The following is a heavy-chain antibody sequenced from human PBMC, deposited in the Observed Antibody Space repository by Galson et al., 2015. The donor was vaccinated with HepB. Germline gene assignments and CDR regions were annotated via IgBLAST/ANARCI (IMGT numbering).Heavy chain of an antibody. CDR3: TRDARVVVAATVYYYYGMDV. V-gene: IGHV3-49*03. J-gene: IGHJ6*02. CDR1: GFTFGDYA. Sequence: SLRLSCAASGFTFGDYAMSWFRQAPGKGLEWVGFIRSKAYGGTTEYAASVKGRFTISRDDSKSIAYLQMNSLKTEDTAVYYCTRDARVVVAATVYYYYGMDVWGQGTTVTVSS. CDR2: IRSKAYGGTT. D-gene: IGHD2-15*01.